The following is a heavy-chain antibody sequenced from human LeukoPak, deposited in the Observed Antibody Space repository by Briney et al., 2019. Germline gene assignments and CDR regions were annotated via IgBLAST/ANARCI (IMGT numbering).Heavy chain of an antibody. Sequence: PSETLSLTCTVSGGSISSSSYYWGWIRQPPGKGLEWIGSIYYSGSTYYNPSLKSRVTISVDTSKNQFSLKLSSVTAADTAVYYCARDMGVIDYWGQGTLVTVSS. CDR3: ARDMGVIDY. D-gene: IGHD1-26*01. CDR1: GGSISSSSYY. V-gene: IGHV4-39*07. CDR2: IYYSGST. J-gene: IGHJ4*02.